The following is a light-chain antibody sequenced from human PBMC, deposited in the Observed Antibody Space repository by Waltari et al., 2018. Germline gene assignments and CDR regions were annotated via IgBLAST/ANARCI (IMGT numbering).Light chain of an antibody. CDR2: EDK. CDR1: SGRIATNY. Sequence: NFMLTQPHSVSESPGKTVTISCTRTSGRIATNYVQWYQQRPGGAPTTITYEDKERPSGVPDRFSGSIDKSSNSASLTISELKPEDEADYYCQSDDDNNVIFGGGTKLTVL. CDR3: QSDDDNNVI. V-gene: IGLV6-57*04. J-gene: IGLJ2*01.